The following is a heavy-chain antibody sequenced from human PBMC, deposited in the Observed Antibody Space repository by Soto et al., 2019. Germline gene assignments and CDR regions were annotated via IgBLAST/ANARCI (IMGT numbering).Heavy chain of an antibody. CDR2: IDTSDSYT. J-gene: IGHJ6*02. CDR1: GYSFTSYW. V-gene: IGHV5-10-1*01. CDR3: ARDYSNSTSTPYYYYGMDV. Sequence: GESLKISCKGPGYSFTSYWISWVRQMPGKGLEWMGRIDTSDSYTNYSPSFQGHVTISADKSISTAYLQWSSLKASDTTMYYCARDYSNSTSTPYYYYGMDVWGQGTTVTVSS. D-gene: IGHD4-4*01.